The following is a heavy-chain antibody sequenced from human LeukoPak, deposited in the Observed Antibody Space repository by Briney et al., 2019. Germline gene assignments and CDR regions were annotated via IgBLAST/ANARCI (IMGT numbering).Heavy chain of an antibody. Sequence: SETLSLTCTVSGGSISSYYWSWIRQPPGKGLEWIGSIYYSGSTYYNPSLKSRVTISVDTSKNQFSLKLSSVTAADTAVYYCARRYSNYFDYWGQGTLVTVSS. V-gene: IGHV4-59*05. CDR3: ARRYSNYFDY. J-gene: IGHJ4*02. D-gene: IGHD4-11*01. CDR1: GGSISSYY. CDR2: IYYSGST.